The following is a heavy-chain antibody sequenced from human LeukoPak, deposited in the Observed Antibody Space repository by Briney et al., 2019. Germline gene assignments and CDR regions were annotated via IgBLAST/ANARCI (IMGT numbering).Heavy chain of an antibody. V-gene: IGHV1-8*02. CDR1: GYTFTSYG. Sequence: GASVKVSCKASGYTFTSYGINWVRQATGQGLEWMGWMNPNSGNTGYAQKFQGRVTMTRNTSISTAYMELSSLRSEDTAVYYCARGSTMVRGVIKGLSWFDPWGQGTLVTVSS. J-gene: IGHJ5*02. CDR3: ARGSTMVRGVIKGLSWFDP. CDR2: MNPNSGNT. D-gene: IGHD3-10*01.